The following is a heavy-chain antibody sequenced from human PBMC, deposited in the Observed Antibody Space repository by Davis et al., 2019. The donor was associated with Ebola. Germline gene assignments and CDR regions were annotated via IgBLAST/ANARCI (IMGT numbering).Heavy chain of an antibody. CDR2: INNGNT. CDR3: ARGRVGEQQLPRD. Sequence: ASVQVSCKASGYTFTNYGITWVRQAPGEGLEWMGWINNGNTHYAQNLQGRVTMTIDTSTSTAYMELRSLRSDDTAVYYCARGRVGEQQLPRDWGQGTLVSVSS. V-gene: IGHV1-18*01. J-gene: IGHJ4*02. CDR1: GYTFTNYG. D-gene: IGHD6-13*01.